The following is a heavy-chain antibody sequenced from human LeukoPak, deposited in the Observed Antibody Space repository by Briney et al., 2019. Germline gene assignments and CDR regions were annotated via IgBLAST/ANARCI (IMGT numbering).Heavy chain of an antibody. J-gene: IGHJ5*02. CDR2: TNHSGST. CDR3: ARGLSRLRRGSFDP. CDR1: GGSFSGYY. D-gene: IGHD4-17*01. V-gene: IGHV4-34*01. Sequence: SETLSLICAVYGGSFSGYYWSWIRQPPGKGLEWIGETNHSGSTNYNPSLKSRVTISVDTSKNQFSLKLSSVTAADTAVYYCARGLSRLRRGSFDPWGQGTLVTVSS.